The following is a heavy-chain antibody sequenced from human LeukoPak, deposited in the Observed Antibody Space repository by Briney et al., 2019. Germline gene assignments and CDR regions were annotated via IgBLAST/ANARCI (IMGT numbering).Heavy chain of an antibody. CDR3: AKDGDSYDSSGAFDY. Sequence: GGSLRLSCAASGFSFSSHAMHWVRQAPGKGLEWVAVVWFDGSSTSYGGSVRGRFNISRDDSKNTVFLQMNSLRAEDTAVYYCAKDGDSYDSSGAFDYWGQGTLVTVSS. CDR1: GFSFSSHA. D-gene: IGHD3-22*01. CDR2: VWFDGSST. V-gene: IGHV3-33*03. J-gene: IGHJ4*02.